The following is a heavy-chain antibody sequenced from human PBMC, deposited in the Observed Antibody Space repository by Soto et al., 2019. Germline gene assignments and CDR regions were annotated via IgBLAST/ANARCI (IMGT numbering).Heavy chain of an antibody. CDR3: ARGPMTTVTPYYFDY. D-gene: IGHD4-17*01. V-gene: IGHV3-21*01. J-gene: IGHJ4*02. Sequence: GGSLRLSCAASGFTFSSYSMNWVRQAPGKGLEWVSSISSSSSYIYYADSVKGRFTISRDNAKNSLYLQMNSLRAEDTAVYYCARGPMTTVTPYYFDYWGQGTLVTVSS. CDR2: ISSSSSYI. CDR1: GFTFSSYS.